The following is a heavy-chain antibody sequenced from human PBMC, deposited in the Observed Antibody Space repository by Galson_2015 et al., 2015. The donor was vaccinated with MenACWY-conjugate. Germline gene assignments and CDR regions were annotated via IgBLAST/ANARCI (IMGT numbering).Heavy chain of an antibody. CDR1: GFAFSSYS. D-gene: IGHD2-2*01. Sequence: SLRLSCAASGFAFSSYSMNWVRQAPGKGLEWVSHISSSAKTIHYADSVRGRFTISRDNGKNSLSLQMNSLRADDTAVYHCVRDFDEYARGWFDSWGQGTLVTVSS. J-gene: IGHJ5*01. CDR2: ISSSAKTI. CDR3: VRDFDEYARGWFDS. V-gene: IGHV3-48*04.